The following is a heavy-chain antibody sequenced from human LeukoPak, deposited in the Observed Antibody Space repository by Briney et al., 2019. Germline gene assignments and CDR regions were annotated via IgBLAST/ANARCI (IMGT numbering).Heavy chain of an antibody. CDR3: ARGSPGTGAISGCFDP. D-gene: IGHD1-14*01. V-gene: IGHV6-1*01. CDR2: TYYRFKWYT. Sequence: SQTLSLTCAISGDSVSSNSAAWNWIRQSPSRGLEWLGRTYYRFKWYTDYAVSVKSRITINPDTSNNQFSLQLHSVTPEDTALYYCARGSPGTGAISGCFDPWGQGTLVTVSS. CDR1: GDSVSSNSAA. J-gene: IGHJ5*02.